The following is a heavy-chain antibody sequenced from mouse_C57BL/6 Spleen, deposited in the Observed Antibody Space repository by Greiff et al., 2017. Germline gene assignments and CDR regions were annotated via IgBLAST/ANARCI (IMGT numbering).Heavy chain of an antibody. CDR1: GYTFTGYW. D-gene: IGHD2-1*01. Sequence: VKLVESGAELMKPGASVKLSCKATGYTFTGYWIEWVKQRPGHGLEWIGEILPGSGSTNYNEKFKGKATFTADTSSNTAYMQLSSLTTEDSAIYYCAREGSGIYYGKGEAMDYWGQGTSVTVSS. CDR3: AREGSGIYYGKGEAMDY. V-gene: IGHV1-9*01. CDR2: ILPGSGST. J-gene: IGHJ4*01.